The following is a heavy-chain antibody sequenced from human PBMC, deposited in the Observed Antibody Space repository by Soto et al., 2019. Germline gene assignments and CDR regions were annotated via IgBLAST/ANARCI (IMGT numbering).Heavy chain of an antibody. CDR1: GGTFSSYA. CDR3: AREGIFTTVTTSYYYYGMDV. Sequence: ASVKVSCKASGGTFSSYAISWVRQAPGQGLEWMGGIIPIFGTANYAQKFQGRVTITADESTSTAYMELSSLRSEDTAVYYCAREGIFTTVTTSYYYYGMDVWGQGTTVTVSS. J-gene: IGHJ6*02. V-gene: IGHV1-69*13. CDR2: IIPIFGTA. D-gene: IGHD4-17*01.